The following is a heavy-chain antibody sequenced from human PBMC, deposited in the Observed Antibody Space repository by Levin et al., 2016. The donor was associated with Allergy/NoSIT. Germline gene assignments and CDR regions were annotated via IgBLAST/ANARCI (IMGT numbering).Heavy chain of an antibody. CDR1: GYTFSGYY. CDR2: IKPNSGDT. Sequence: ASVKVSCKASGYTFSGYYMHWVRQAPGQGLEWMGWIKPNSGDTNYAKRFQGRVTMTRDTSISTAYMELSWLRSDDTAVYYCARHLHYYDYGGYYPYYYFGMDVWGQGTAVTVSS. D-gene: IGHD3-22*01. CDR3: ARHLHYYDYGGYYPYYYFGMDV. V-gene: IGHV1-2*02. J-gene: IGHJ6*02.